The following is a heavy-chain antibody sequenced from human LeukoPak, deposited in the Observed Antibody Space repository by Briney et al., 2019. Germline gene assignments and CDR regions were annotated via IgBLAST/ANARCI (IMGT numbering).Heavy chain of an antibody. Sequence: GGSLRLSCAASGFTFSIYEMSWVRQAPGKGLEWISYISSTRSTIYYADSVKGRFTISRDNAKSSLYLQMNSLRVEDTAVYYCARSTVGVDYWGQGTLVTVSS. CDR2: ISSTRSTI. D-gene: IGHD4-23*01. V-gene: IGHV3-48*03. J-gene: IGHJ4*02. CDR1: GFTFSIYE. CDR3: ARSTVGVDY.